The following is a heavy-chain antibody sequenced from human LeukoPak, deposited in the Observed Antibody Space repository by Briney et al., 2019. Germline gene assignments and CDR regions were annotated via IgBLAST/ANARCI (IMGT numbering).Heavy chain of an antibody. Sequence: PSETLSLTCTVSGGSISSGSYYWSWIRQPAGKGLEWIGRIYTSGSTNYNPSLKSRVTISVDTSKNQFSLKLSSVTAADTAVYYCARGTSTKQQLASYYFDFWGQGTLVTVSS. D-gene: IGHD6-13*01. CDR3: ARGTSTKQQLASYYFDF. V-gene: IGHV4-61*02. J-gene: IGHJ4*02. CDR1: GGSISSGSYY. CDR2: IYTSGST.